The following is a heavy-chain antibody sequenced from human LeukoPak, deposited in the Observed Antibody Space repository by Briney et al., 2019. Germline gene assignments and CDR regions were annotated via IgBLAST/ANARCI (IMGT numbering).Heavy chain of an antibody. J-gene: IGHJ6*02. Sequence: GGSLRLSCAASGFTFNDYYMTWIRQAPGKGLEGVSHISSRGSNIYYADSVKGRFTISRDNAKNSLYLQMNSLRAEDTAVYYCARDLMTADHYYCYGMDVWGQGTTVTVSS. CDR2: ISSRGSNI. V-gene: IGHV3-11*01. CDR1: GFTFNDYY. CDR3: ARDLMTADHYYCYGMDV.